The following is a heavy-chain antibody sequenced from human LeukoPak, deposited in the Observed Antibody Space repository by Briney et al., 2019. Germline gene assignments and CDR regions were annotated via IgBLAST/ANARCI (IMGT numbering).Heavy chain of an antibody. CDR1: GYTFTSYG. J-gene: IGHJ4*02. CDR3: ARAYYYGSGSYPRDY. CDR2: ISAYNGNT. D-gene: IGHD3-10*01. V-gene: IGHV1-18*01. Sequence: ASVKVSCKASGYTFTSYGISWVRQAPGQGLEWMGWISAYNGNTNYAQKLQGRVTMTTDTSTSTAYMELRSLRSDDTAVYYCARAYYYGSGSYPRDYWGQGTLVTVSS.